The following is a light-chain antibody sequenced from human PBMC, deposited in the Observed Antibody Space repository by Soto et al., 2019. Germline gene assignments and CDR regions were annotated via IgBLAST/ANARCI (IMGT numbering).Light chain of an antibody. CDR2: DLF. Sequence: EIVLTQAPATLYLSPGERATLSCRASQSIGNYIAWYQQKPGQAPRLLVYDLFNRATGIPARFSGSGSGTDFTLTISSLEPEDFAVYYCLQRAAWPWTFGQGTKVAVK. V-gene: IGKV3-11*01. J-gene: IGKJ1*01. CDR1: QSIGNY. CDR3: LQRAAWPWT.